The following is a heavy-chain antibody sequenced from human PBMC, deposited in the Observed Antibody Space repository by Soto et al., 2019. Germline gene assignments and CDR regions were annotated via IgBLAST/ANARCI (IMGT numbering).Heavy chain of an antibody. V-gene: IGHV1-69*12. CDR1: GGDFRSYG. CDR2: IIPIFGKL. CDR3: ARDQRVVIVPGTRIAYFYCGLEV. Sequence: QVQFIQSGAQVKKLGSSVMVSCKGSGGDFRSYGISWLRQAPGRGIEWIGAIIPIFGKLNYAPKFQGRARITANADLTTVHLDVSKVASEDTAIYFCARDQRVVIVPGTRIAYFYCGLEVWGQGTSVNVSS. J-gene: IGHJ6*02. D-gene: IGHD2-21*01.